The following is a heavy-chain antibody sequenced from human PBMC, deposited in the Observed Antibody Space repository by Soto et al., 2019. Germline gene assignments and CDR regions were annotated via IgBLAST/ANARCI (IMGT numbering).Heavy chain of an antibody. CDR1: GFTFSSYG. J-gene: IGHJ4*02. CDR2: ISYDGSNK. D-gene: IGHD4-17*01. CDR3: AKDYGGNSFDY. Sequence: QVQLVEPGGGVVQPGRSLRLSCAASGFTFSSYGMHWVRQAPGKGLEWVAVISYDGSNKYYADSVKGRFTISRDNSKNTLYLQMNSLRAEDTAVYYCAKDYGGNSFDYWGQGTLVTVSS. V-gene: IGHV3-30*18.